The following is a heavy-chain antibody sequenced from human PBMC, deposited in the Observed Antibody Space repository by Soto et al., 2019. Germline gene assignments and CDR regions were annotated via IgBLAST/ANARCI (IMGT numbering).Heavy chain of an antibody. V-gene: IGHV4-61*01. Sequence: SETLSLTCTVSGGSVSSGSYYWSWIRQPPGKGLDYIGYLYYSGSTNYNPSLKSRVTISVDTPKNQFSLKLTSVTAADTAIYYCARGQAFWTGYYRMPYYFDYWGQGTLVTVSS. CDR3: ARGQAFWTGYYRMPYYFDY. CDR2: LYYSGST. J-gene: IGHJ4*02. CDR1: GGSVSSGSYY. D-gene: IGHD3-3*01.